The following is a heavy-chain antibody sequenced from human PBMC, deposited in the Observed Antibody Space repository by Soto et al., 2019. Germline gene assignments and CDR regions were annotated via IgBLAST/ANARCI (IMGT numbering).Heavy chain of an antibody. J-gene: IGHJ3*02. CDR1: GFSLSTSGVG. D-gene: IGHD6-13*01. CDR2: IYWNDDK. CDR3: ANPSVPYSSSWYPGAFDI. Sequence: SGPTLVNPTQTLTLTCTFSGFSLSTSGVGVGWTRQPPGKALEWLALIYWNDDKRYSPSLKSRLTITKDTSKNQVVLTMTNMDPVDTATYYCANPSVPYSSSWYPGAFDIWGQGTMVTVSS. V-gene: IGHV2-5*01.